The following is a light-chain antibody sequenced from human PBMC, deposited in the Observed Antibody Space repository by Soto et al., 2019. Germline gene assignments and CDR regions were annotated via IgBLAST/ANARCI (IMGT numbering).Light chain of an antibody. CDR1: QRIGNW. CDR3: QQFNTYPYT. J-gene: IGKJ2*01. Sequence: DIQMTQSPSTLSASVGDRVTITCRANQRIGNWLAWYQQAPGKGPKLLIFRGSSLGSGVPSRFSGSGSGTEFTLTIISLQPDDFAVYYCQQFNTYPYTFGQGTKLEIK. CDR2: RGS. V-gene: IGKV1-5*03.